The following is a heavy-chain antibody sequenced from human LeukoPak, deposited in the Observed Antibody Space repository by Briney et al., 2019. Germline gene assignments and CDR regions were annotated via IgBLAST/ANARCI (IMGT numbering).Heavy chain of an antibody. CDR1: GGTFSSYA. V-gene: IGHV1-69*05. CDR3: ARFRVTEAFDI. CDR2: IIPIFGTA. J-gene: IGHJ3*02. Sequence: ASVKVSCKASGGTFSSYAISWVQQAPGQGLEWMGRIIPIFGTANYAQKFQGRVTITTDESTSTAYMELSSLRSEDTAVYYCARFRVTEAFDIWGQGTMVTVSS. D-gene: IGHD2-21*02.